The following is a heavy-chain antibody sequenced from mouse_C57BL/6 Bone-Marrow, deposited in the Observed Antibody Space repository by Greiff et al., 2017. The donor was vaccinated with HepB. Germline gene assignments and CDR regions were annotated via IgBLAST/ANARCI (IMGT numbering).Heavy chain of an antibody. CDR3: ARANDYDFAY. V-gene: IGHV3-6*01. Sequence: VQLKESGPGLVKPSQSLSLTCSVTGYSITSGYYWNWIRQFPGNKLEWMGYISYDGSNNYNPSLKNRISITRDTSKNQFFLKLNSVTTEDTATYYCARANDYDFAYWGQGTLVTVSA. J-gene: IGHJ3*01. D-gene: IGHD2-4*01. CDR1: GYSITSGYY. CDR2: ISYDGSN.